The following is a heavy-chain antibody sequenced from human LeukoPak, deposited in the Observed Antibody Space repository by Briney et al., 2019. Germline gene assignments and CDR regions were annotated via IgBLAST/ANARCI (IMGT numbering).Heavy chain of an antibody. V-gene: IGHV4-61*01. Sequence: PSETLSLTCTVSGGSISSGSYYWSWIRQPPGKGLEWIGYIYYSGSTNYNPSLKSRVAISVDTSKNQFSLKLSSVTAADTAVYYCARHWEGLAYFDYWGQGTLVTVSS. J-gene: IGHJ4*02. CDR2: IYYSGST. D-gene: IGHD1-26*01. CDR3: ARHWEGLAYFDY. CDR1: GGSISSGSYY.